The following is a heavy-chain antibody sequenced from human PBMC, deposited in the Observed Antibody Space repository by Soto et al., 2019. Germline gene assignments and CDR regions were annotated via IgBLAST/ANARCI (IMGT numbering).Heavy chain of an antibody. CDR3: ARGVLYYYDSSGPNFDY. CDR2: INAGNGNT. CDR1: GYTFTSYA. D-gene: IGHD3-22*01. J-gene: IGHJ4*02. V-gene: IGHV1-3*01. Sequence: GASVKVSCKASGYTFTSYAMHWVRQAPGQRLEWMGWINAGNGNTKYSQKFQGRVTITRDTSASTAYMGLSSLRSEDTAVYYCARGVLYYYDSSGPNFDYWGQGTLVTVSS.